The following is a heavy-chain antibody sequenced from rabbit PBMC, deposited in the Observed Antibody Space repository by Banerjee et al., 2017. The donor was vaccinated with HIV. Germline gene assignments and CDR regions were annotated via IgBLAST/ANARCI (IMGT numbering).Heavy chain of an antibody. CDR2: FDTDSSVT. V-gene: IGHV1S45*01. J-gene: IGHJ6*01. D-gene: IGHD8-1*01. Sequence: QEQLEESGGDLVKPGASLTLTCTASGFSFSSSYWICWVRQAPGKGLEWSGCFDTDSSVTYYATWAKGRFTISKTSSTTVTLQMTSLTAADTATYFCARHLPNYVGCGLRGPGTLVTVS. CDR3: ARHLPNYVGCGL. CDR1: GFSFSSSYW.